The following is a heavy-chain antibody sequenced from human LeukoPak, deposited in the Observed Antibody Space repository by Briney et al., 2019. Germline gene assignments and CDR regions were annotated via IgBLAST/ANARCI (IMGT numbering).Heavy chain of an antibody. CDR3: ARAGFYSGWYVVDF. J-gene: IGHJ4*01. Sequence: GGVLCLSSAASWITRSKNIKRWGRPPAGEGVGGVSVIYSGGNTYYADSVRGRFTISRENSQNTLYLQMNSLRVDDTALYFCARAGFYSGWYVVDFWGHGTLVTVSS. D-gene: IGHD6-19*01. V-gene: IGHV3-53*03. CDR1: WITRSKNI. CDR2: IYSGGNT.